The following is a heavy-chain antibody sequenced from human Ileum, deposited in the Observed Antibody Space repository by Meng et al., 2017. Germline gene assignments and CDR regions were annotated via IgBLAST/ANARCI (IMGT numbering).Heavy chain of an antibody. CDR1: GTW. J-gene: IGHJ4*02. CDR3: ATSNDRDVYYLGY. CDR2: IFQSGRT. Sequence: QRQGRGPRLGAPSGPLSLTCAVSGTWWSWVRQPPGKGLEWIGEIFQSGRTNYNPSLKSRVTISIDKSKSQISLQLSAVTAADTAVYSCATSNDRDVYYLGYWGQGTLVTVSS. V-gene: IGHV4-4*02. D-gene: IGHD3-22*01.